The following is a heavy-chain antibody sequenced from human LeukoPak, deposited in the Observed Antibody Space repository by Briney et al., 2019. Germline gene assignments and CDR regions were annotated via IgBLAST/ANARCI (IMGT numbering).Heavy chain of an antibody. V-gene: IGHV4-34*01. CDR1: GGSFSGYY. J-gene: IGHJ6*02. CDR3: ARGGYCSSTSCRNYGMDV. CDR2: INNSGST. Sequence: PSETLSLTCAVYGGSFSGYYWSWIRQPPGKGLEWIGEINNSGSTNYNPFLKSRVTISVDTSKNQFSLKLSSVTAADTAVYYCARGGYCSSTSCRNYGMDVWGQGTTVTVSS. D-gene: IGHD2-2*01.